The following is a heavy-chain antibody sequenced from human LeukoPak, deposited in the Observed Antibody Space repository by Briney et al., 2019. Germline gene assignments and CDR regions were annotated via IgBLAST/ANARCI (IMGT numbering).Heavy chain of an antibody. J-gene: IGHJ4*02. CDR1: GYTLTELS. CDR2: FDPEDGET. D-gene: IGHD3-22*01. Sequence: ASVKVSCKVSGYTLTELSMHWVRQAPGKGLEWMGGFDPEDGETIYAQKFQGRVTMTEDTSTDTAYMELSSLRSEDTAVYYCATDSGYYDSSGYSDYWGQGTLVAVSS. CDR3: ATDSGYYDSSGYSDY. V-gene: IGHV1-24*01.